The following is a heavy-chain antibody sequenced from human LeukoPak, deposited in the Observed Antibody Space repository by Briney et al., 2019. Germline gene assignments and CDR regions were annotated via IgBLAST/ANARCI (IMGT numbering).Heavy chain of an antibody. CDR1: GFTFDDYA. CDR2: ISWNSGSI. J-gene: IGHJ4*02. CDR3: AKDIYYDILTGSCYDY. Sequence: GGSLRLSCAASGFTFDDYAMHWVRQAPGKGLEWVSGISWNSGSIGYADSVKGRFTISGDNAKNSLYLQMNSLRAEDTALYYCAKDIYYDILTGSCYDYWGQGTLVTVSS. D-gene: IGHD3-9*01. V-gene: IGHV3-9*01.